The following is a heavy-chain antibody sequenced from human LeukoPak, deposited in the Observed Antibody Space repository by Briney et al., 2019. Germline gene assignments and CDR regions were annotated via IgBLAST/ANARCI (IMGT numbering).Heavy chain of an antibody. CDR3: AKAAYGDYAGAFDI. Sequence: GGSLRLTCAASGFTFSTYAMTWVRQAPGKGLEWVSSISGSGAGKFYAAPVKGRFTTSRDNSKNTLYVQMNSLRAEDTAVYYCAKAAYGDYAGAFDIWGQGTMVSVSS. V-gene: IGHV3-23*01. J-gene: IGHJ3*02. CDR2: ISGSGAGK. CDR1: GFTFSTYA. D-gene: IGHD4-17*01.